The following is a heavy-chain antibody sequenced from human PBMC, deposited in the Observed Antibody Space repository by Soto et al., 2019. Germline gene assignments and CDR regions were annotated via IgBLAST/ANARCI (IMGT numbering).Heavy chain of an antibody. CDR2: IKADGSEK. Sequence: EVHLVESGGGLVQPGGSLRLSCAGSGFTFSNHWMNWVRQAPGKGLEWVANIKADGSEKYYVDSVKGRFTISRDNAKNSLYLQMNSPRAEDTAVYYCARAREVDSWGQGTLVTVSS. J-gene: IGHJ5*01. V-gene: IGHV3-7*03. CDR3: ARAREVDS. CDR1: GFTFSNHW. D-gene: IGHD1-26*01.